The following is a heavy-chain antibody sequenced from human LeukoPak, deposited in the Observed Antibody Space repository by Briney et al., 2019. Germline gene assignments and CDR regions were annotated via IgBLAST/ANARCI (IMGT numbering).Heavy chain of an antibody. CDR1: GFTVSSSY. CDR2: IYSGGST. CDR3: ARGGGSGYDQFDY. V-gene: IGHV3-53*04. Sequence: GGSLRLSCAASGFTVSSSYMSWVRQAPGKGLEWVSVIYSGGSTYYADSVRGRFTISRHISENTLYLQMHSLRPEDTAVYYCARGGGSGYDQFDYWGQGTLVTVSS. J-gene: IGHJ4*02. D-gene: IGHD5-12*01.